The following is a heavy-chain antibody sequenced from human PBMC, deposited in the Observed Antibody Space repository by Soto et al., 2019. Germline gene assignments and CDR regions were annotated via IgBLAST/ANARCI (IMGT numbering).Heavy chain of an antibody. CDR2: IYYSGST. J-gene: IGHJ6*02. D-gene: IGHD3-22*01. CDR1: GGSISIYY. Sequence: LSLTCTVSGGSISIYYWSWIRQPPGKGLEWIGYIYYSGSTNYNPSLKSRVTISVDTSKNQFSLKLSSVTAADTAVYYCARHLAASYYDSSGYYSDDYYGMDVWGQGTTVTVSS. V-gene: IGHV4-59*08. CDR3: ARHLAASYYDSSGYYSDDYYGMDV.